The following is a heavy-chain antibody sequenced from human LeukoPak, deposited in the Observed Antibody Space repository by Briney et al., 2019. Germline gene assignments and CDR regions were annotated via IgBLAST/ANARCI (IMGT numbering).Heavy chain of an antibody. J-gene: IGHJ4*02. CDR3: AKSYDSSGYYLTVDY. D-gene: IGHD3-22*01. CDR2: ISGSGGST. CDR1: GFTFSSYA. V-gene: IGHV3-23*01. Sequence: PGGSLRLSCAASGFTFSSYAMSWVRQAPGKGLEWVSAISGSGGSTYYADSVKGRFTISRDNSKNTLYLQMNSLRAEDTAVYYCAKSYDSSGYYLTVDYWGQGTLVTVSS.